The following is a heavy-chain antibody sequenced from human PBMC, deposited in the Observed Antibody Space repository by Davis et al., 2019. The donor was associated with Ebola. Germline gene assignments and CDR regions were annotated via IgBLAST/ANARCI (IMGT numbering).Heavy chain of an antibody. D-gene: IGHD6-13*01. Sequence: GESLKISCAASGFTFSSYWMSWVRQAPGKGLEWVANIKQDGSEKYYVDSVKGRFTISRDNAKNSLYLQMNSPRAEDTAVYYCARGGYSSSWYPTGYYYYGMDVWGQGTTVTVSS. J-gene: IGHJ6*02. V-gene: IGHV3-7*03. CDR1: GFTFSSYW. CDR3: ARGGYSSSWYPTGYYYYGMDV. CDR2: IKQDGSEK.